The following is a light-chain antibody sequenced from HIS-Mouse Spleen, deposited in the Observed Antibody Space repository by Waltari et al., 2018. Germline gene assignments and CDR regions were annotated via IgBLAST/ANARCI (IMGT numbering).Light chain of an antibody. Sequence: QSALTQPRSVSGSPGQSVTISCTGTSSDVGGFNYVSWYQQHPGKAPKLMIYDVSKRPSGGPGRFSGSKSGNTASLTISGLQADDEADYYCCSYAGSYTGVFGTGTKVTVL. J-gene: IGLJ1*01. V-gene: IGLV2-11*01. CDR2: DVS. CDR1: SSDVGGFNY. CDR3: CSYAGSYTGV.